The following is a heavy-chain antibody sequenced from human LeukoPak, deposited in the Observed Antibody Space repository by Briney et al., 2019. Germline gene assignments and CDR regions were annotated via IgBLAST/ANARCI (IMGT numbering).Heavy chain of an antibody. CDR1: GFYFENYA. Sequence: PGGSLRLSCATSGFYFENYAMSWVRQAPGKGLEWVSGVSGSGASTYYADSVKGRFTISRDSSKNTLYLQLNSLRVEDTAVYYCARVYGSSNYYYDRYYYYMDVWGRGTTVTVSS. CDR3: ARVYGSSNYYYDRYYYYMDV. D-gene: IGHD3-22*01. J-gene: IGHJ6*03. V-gene: IGHV3-23*01. CDR2: VSGSGAST.